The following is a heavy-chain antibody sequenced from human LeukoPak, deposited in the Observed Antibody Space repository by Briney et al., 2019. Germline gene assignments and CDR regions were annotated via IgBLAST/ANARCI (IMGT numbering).Heavy chain of an antibody. CDR1: GYSFTSYD. V-gene: IGHV1-8*01. CDR2: VNPKTGST. Sequence: ASVKVSCKASGYSFTSYDINWVRQAPGQGLEWVGWVNPKTGSTGYAQNFQGRVTMTRDTSISTAYMELSSLTSEDTAVYYCARGLFWFGDLKTHWFDPWGQGTLVTVSS. CDR3: ARGLFWFGDLKTHWFDP. J-gene: IGHJ5*02. D-gene: IGHD3-10*01.